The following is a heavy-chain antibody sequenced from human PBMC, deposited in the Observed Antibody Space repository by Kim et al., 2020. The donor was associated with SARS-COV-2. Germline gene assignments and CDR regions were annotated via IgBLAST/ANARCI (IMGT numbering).Heavy chain of an antibody. J-gene: IGHJ4*02. Sequence: GGSLRLSCAASGFTFSCYGMHWVRQAPGKGLEWVAVIWYDGSNKYYADSVKGRFTISRDNPKNTLYLQMNSLRAEDTAVYYCARDRDFWSGYYLDYWGQGTLVTVSS. CDR2: IWYDGSNK. D-gene: IGHD3-3*01. V-gene: IGHV3-33*08. CDR3: ARDRDFWSGYYLDY. CDR1: GFTFSCYG.